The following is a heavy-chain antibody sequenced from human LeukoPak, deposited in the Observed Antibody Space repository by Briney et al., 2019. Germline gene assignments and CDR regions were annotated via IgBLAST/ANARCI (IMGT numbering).Heavy chain of an antibody. V-gene: IGHV4-59*01. J-gene: IGHJ5*02. CDR3: ARKGSSWYDGNWFDP. CDR1: GGSISSYY. D-gene: IGHD6-13*01. CDR2: IYYSGST. Sequence: SETMSLACTVYGGSISSYYWSWIRQPPGKGLEWIGYIYYSGSTNYNPSLKSGVTISVATSKNQFSLKLSSVTAADTAVYYCARKGSSWYDGNWFDPWGQGTLVTVSS.